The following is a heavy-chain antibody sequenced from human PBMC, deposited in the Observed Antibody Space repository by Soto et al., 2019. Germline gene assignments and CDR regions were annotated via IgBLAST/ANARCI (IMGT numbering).Heavy chain of an antibody. Sequence: GGSLRLSCAASGFTFSSYAMSWVRQAPGKGLEWVSAISGSGGSTYYADSVKGRFTISRDNSKNTLYLQMNSLRAEDTAVYYCVKDGRGLPALGFLYYCRQGTLVTVSS. CDR1: GFTFSSYA. J-gene: IGHJ4*02. CDR2: ISGSGGST. D-gene: IGHD3-10*01. CDR3: VKDGRGLPALGFLYY. V-gene: IGHV3-23*01.